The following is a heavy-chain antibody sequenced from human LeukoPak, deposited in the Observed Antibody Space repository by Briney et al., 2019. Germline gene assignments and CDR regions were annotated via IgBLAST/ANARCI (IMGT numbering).Heavy chain of an antibody. Sequence: GGSLRLSCAASGFTFSSYSMNWVRQAPGKGLEWVAVISYDGSNKYYADSVKGRFTISRDNSKNTLYLQMNSLRAEDTAAYYCARDPGEYYDSSGYSSWGQGTLVTVSS. D-gene: IGHD3-22*01. CDR2: ISYDGSNK. CDR1: GFTFSSYS. V-gene: IGHV3-30*03. CDR3: ARDPGEYYDSSGYSS. J-gene: IGHJ5*02.